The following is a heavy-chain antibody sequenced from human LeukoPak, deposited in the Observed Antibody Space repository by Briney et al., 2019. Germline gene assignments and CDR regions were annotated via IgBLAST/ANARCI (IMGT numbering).Heavy chain of an antibody. Sequence: ASVKVSCKASGYTFTSYSISWVRQAPGQGLEWMGWISAYNGNTNYAQKLQGRVTMTTDTSTSTAYMELRSLRSDDTAVYYCARTFIASTYGSGSYMSYWGQGTLVTVSS. CDR2: ISAYNGNT. J-gene: IGHJ4*02. D-gene: IGHD3-10*01. CDR3: ARTFIASTYGSGSYMSY. CDR1: GYTFTSYS. V-gene: IGHV1-18*01.